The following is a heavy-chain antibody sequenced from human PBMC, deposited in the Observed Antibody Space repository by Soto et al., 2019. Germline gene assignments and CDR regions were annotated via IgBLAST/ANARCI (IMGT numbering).Heavy chain of an antibody. CDR2: INWNGESI. V-gene: IGHV3-9*01. J-gene: IGHJ6*02. Sequence: EVTLVESGGGLVQPGRSLRLSCAASGFTFDDYAMHWVRQAPGKGLEWVSGINWNGESIAYVDSAKGRFTISRDNATNSLYLQMKSLRTEDTAVYYCVKDMGDIILVPASFGMDVWGQGTTVTVSS. CDR3: VKDMGDIILVPASFGMDV. CDR1: GFTFDDYA. D-gene: IGHD2-2*01.